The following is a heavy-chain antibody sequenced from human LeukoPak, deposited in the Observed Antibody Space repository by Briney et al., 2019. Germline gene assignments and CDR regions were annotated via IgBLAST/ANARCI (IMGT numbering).Heavy chain of an antibody. V-gene: IGHV3-23*01. CDR3: AKDQSVYDILTGYYPPGNWFDP. Sequence: GGSLRLSCAASGFTFSSYAMSWVRQAPGKGLEWVSAISGSGGSTYYADSVKGRFTISRDNSKNTLYLQMNSLRAEDTAVYYCAKDQSVYDILTGYYPPGNWFDPWGQGTLVTVSS. J-gene: IGHJ5*02. CDR2: ISGSGGST. CDR1: GFTFSSYA. D-gene: IGHD3-9*01.